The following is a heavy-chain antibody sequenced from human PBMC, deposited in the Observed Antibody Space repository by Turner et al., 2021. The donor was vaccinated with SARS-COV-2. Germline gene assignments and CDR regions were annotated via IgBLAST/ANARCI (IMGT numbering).Heavy chain of an antibody. CDR2: IYSGGSK. CDR1: GITGSSNY. Sequence: EVQLVESGGGLVQPGGSLRLSCAASGITGSSNYMSWVRQAQGKGLGWVSVIYSGGSKFYADSVKGRFTISRDNAKNTLYLQINSLRSEDTAVYYCARDLVSYGMDVWGQGTTVTVSS. CDR3: ARDLVSYGMDV. D-gene: IGHD3-16*01. J-gene: IGHJ6*02. V-gene: IGHV3-66*01.